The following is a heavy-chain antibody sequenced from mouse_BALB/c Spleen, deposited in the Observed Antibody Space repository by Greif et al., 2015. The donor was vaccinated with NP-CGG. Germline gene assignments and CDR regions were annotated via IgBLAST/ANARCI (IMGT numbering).Heavy chain of an antibody. CDR1: GYTFSSYW. V-gene: IGHV1-9*01. CDR2: ILPGSGST. CDR3: ARGGYYGSSYWFAY. D-gene: IGHD1-1*01. J-gene: IGHJ3*01. Sequence: VQLQQSGAELMKPGASVKISCKATGYTFSSYWIEWVKQRPGHGLEWIGEILPGSGSTNYNEKFKGKATFTADTSSNTAYMQLSSLTSEDSAVYYCARGGYYGSSYWFAYWGQGTLVTVSA.